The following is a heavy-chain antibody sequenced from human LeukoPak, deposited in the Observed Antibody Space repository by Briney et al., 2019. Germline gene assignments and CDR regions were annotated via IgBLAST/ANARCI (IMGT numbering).Heavy chain of an antibody. Sequence: PSETLSLTCTVSGGSISSSSYYWGWIRQPPGKGLEWIGRIYYSGSTYYNPSLKSRVTISVDTSKNQFSLKLSSVTAADTAVYYCASLEYDFWSGYPKSEAFDIWGQGTMVTVSS. V-gene: IGHV4-39*01. CDR2: IYYSGST. CDR3: ASLEYDFWSGYPKSEAFDI. D-gene: IGHD3-3*01. CDR1: GGSISSSSYY. J-gene: IGHJ3*02.